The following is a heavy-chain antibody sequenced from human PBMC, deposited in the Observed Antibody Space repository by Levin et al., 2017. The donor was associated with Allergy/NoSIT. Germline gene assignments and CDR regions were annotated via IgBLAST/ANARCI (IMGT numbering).Heavy chain of an antibody. D-gene: IGHD3-10*01. CDR1: GVSIRSYY. CDR3: AREDRTTMVRGVISRFDY. CDR2: IYYIGGT. J-gene: IGHJ4*02. V-gene: IGHV4-59*01. Sequence: SETLSLTCTVSGVSIRSYYWSWIRQPPGRGLEWIGYIYYIGGTSYNPSLKSRVAMSLDTSNNQFSLRLNSVTAADTAVYYCAREDRTTMVRGVISRFDYWGQGTLVTVSS.